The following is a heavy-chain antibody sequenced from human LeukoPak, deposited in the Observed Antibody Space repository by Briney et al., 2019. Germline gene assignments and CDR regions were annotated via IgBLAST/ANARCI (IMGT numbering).Heavy chain of an antibody. D-gene: IGHD1-26*01. Sequence: PSETLSLTCAVYGGSFSGYYWSWIRQPPGKGLEWIGEINHSGSTNYNPSLKSRVTISVDTSKNQFSLKLSSVTAADTAVYYCARMQWELLFDYWGQGTLVTVSS. CDR2: INHSGST. V-gene: IGHV4-34*01. CDR1: GGSFSGYY. CDR3: ARMQWELLFDY. J-gene: IGHJ4*02.